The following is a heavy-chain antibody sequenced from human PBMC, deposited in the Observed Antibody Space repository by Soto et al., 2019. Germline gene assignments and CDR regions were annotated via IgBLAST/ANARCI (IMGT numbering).Heavy chain of an antibody. CDR3: AGGGGYEVGKCFDY. CDR1: GGTFSSYA. CDR2: IIPIFGTA. D-gene: IGHD5-18*01. V-gene: IGHV1-69*12. J-gene: IGHJ4*02. Sequence: QVQLVQSGAEVKKPGSSVKVSCKASGGTFSSYAISWGRQAPGQGLEWMGGIIPIFGTANYAQKFQGRVTITADASTSTAYRGLSSLRSEDTAVYYCAGGGGYEVGKCFDYWGQGTLVTVSS.